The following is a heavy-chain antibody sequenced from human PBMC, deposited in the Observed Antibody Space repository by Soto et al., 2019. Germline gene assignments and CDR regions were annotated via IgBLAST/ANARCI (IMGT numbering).Heavy chain of an antibody. CDR3: VRPTGYCSSTSCYEHAFDI. J-gene: IGHJ3*02. D-gene: IGHD2-2*01. CDR2: IYPGDSDT. Sequence: LGESLKISCKGSGYSFTSYWIGWVRQMPGKGLEKMGIIYPGDSDTRYSPSFQGQVTISADKSISTAYLQWSSLKASDTAMYYCVRPTGYCSSTSCYEHAFDIWGQGTMVTVSS. CDR1: GYSFTSYW. V-gene: IGHV5-51*01.